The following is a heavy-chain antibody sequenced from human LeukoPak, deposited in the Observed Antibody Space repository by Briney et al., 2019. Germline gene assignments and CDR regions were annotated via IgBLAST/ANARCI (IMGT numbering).Heavy chain of an antibody. CDR1: GYTFTDYY. J-gene: IGHJ4*02. D-gene: IGHD1-1*01. CDR3: AKTTDTSTWVVDH. V-gene: IGHV1-2*06. CDR2: INPNSGGT. Sequence: ASVKVSCKASGYTFTDYYIHWVRQAPGQGLEWMGRINPNSGGTNYAQKFQGRVTMTRDTSIITAYIELSRLRSDDTAVYYCAKTTDTSTWVVDHWGQGTLVTVSS.